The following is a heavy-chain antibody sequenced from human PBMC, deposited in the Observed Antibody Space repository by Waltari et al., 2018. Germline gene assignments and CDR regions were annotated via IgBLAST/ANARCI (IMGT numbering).Heavy chain of an antibody. J-gene: IGHJ4*02. D-gene: IGHD2-21*02. V-gene: IGHV3-23*01. CDR3: ARDECTGGDCYSHFHY. CDR1: GFTFSNYA. Sequence: EVHLLESGGGLIRPGGSLRLSCAASGFTFSNYALSWVRQAPGKGLEWVSGIINNGDSSCSADSVKGRFTISRDKSKNTLYLQMENLRGEDTAVYYCARDECTGGDCYSHFHYWGQGTLVTVSS. CDR2: IINNGDSS.